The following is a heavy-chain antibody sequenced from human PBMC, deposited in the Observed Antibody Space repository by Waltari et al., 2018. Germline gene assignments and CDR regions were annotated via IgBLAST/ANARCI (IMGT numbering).Heavy chain of an antibody. CDR3: ARSGYCGGDCLGYFDY. D-gene: IGHD2-21*01. CDR1: GGSFSGYY. Sequence: QVQLQQWGAGLLKPSETLSLTCAVYGGSFSGYYWSWIRQPPGKGLELFWEINRSGSTNYNPALKSRGTISVDTSKNQFSLKLSSVTAADTAVYYCARSGYCGGDCLGYFDYWGQGTLVTVSS. V-gene: IGHV4-34*01. J-gene: IGHJ4*02. CDR2: INRSGST.